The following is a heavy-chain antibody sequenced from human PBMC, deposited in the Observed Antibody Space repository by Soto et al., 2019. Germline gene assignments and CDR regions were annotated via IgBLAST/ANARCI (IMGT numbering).Heavy chain of an antibody. D-gene: IGHD3-9*01. V-gene: IGHV4-30-4*01. CDR3: ASGYYDILTGRDTKYYFDY. Sequence: SETLSLTCTVSGGSIINGDYYWSWIRQPPGKGLEWIGYIYYSGNTYYNPSLKNRVMISVDTSKNQFSLNLSSVTAADTAVYYCASGYYDILTGRDTKYYFDYWGQGALVTVS. J-gene: IGHJ4*02. CDR1: GGSIINGDYY. CDR2: IYYSGNT.